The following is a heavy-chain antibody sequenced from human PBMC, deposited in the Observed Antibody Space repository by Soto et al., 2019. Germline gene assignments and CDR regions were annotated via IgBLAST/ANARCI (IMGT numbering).Heavy chain of an antibody. D-gene: IGHD1-26*01. CDR3: ARGGGYYAGSGCMDV. V-gene: IGHV3-30-3*01. CDR2: ISYDGSNK. CDR1: GFTFSSYA. J-gene: IGHJ6*02. Sequence: QVQLVESGGGVVQPGRSLRLSCAASGFTFSSYAMHWVRQAPGKGLEWVAVISYDGSNKYYADSVKGRFTISRDNSKNTLYLQMNSLRAEATAVYYCARGGGYYAGSGCMDVWGQGSTVTVSS.